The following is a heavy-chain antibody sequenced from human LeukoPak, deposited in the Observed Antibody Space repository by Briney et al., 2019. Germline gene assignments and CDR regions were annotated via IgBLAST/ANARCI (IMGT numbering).Heavy chain of an antibody. D-gene: IGHD6-19*01. J-gene: IGHJ4*02. V-gene: IGHV3-30*03. CDR1: GFTFSSYG. CDR3: ASWYSSGWYNGY. Sequence: GGSLRLSCAASGFTFSSYGMHWVRQAPGKGLEWVAVISYDGSNKYYADSVKGRFTISRDNSKNTLYLQMNSLRAEDTAVYYCASWYSSGWYNGYWGQGTLVTVSS. CDR2: ISYDGSNK.